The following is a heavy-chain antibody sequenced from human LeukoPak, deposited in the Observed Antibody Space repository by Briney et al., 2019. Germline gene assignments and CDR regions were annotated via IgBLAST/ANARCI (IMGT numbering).Heavy chain of an antibody. J-gene: IGHJ4*02. CDR3: ARVPHWVYGDYIFDY. CDR1: GGSISSGGYY. CDR2: IYHSGST. V-gene: IGHV4-30-2*01. D-gene: IGHD4-17*01. Sequence: PSETLSLTRTVSGGSISSGGYYWSWIRQPPGKGLEWIGYIYHSGSTYYNPSLKSRVTISVDTSKNQFSLKLSSVTAADTAVYYCARVPHWVYGDYIFDYWGQGTLVTVSS.